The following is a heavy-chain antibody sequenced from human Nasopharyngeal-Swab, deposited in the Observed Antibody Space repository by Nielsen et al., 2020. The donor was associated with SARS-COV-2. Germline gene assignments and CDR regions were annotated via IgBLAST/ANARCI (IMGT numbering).Heavy chain of an antibody. Sequence: LRLSCAVSGGSISSGGYSWSWIRQPPGKGLEWIGYIYHSGSTYYNPSLKSRVTISVDRSKNQFSLKLSSVTAADTAVYYCAREDRWVTGSIIWGQGTLVTVSS. V-gene: IGHV4-30-2*01. CDR1: GGSISSGGYS. J-gene: IGHJ4*02. CDR3: AREDRWVTGSII. CDR2: IYHSGST. D-gene: IGHD2-21*02.